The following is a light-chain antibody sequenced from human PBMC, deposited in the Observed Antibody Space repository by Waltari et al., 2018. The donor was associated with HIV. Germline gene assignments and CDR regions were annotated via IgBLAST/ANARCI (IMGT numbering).Light chain of an antibody. CDR2: AAS. V-gene: IGKV1-39*01. CDR1: QSISSY. Sequence: DIQMTQSPSSLSASVGDRVTITCRASQSISSYLNWYQQKPGKAPNLLIYAASSFQSVVPSRFSGSGSGTDFTLTISSLQPEDFATYYCQQSYSTPPTFGGGTKVEIK. J-gene: IGKJ4*01. CDR3: QQSYSTPPT.